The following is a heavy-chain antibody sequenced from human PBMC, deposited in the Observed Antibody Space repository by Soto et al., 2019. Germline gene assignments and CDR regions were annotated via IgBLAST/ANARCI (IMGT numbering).Heavy chain of an antibody. CDR1: GGSISSYY. D-gene: IGHD1-1*01. CDR3: ARYRGTRYWYFDL. Sequence: QVQLQESGPGLVKPSETLSLTCTVSGGSISSYYWSWIRQPPGKGLEWIGYIYYSGSTNYNPSLKSRVTISVDTSKNQFSLKLSSVTAADTAVYYCARYRGTRYWYFDLWGRGTLVTVSS. CDR2: IYYSGST. V-gene: IGHV4-59*01. J-gene: IGHJ2*01.